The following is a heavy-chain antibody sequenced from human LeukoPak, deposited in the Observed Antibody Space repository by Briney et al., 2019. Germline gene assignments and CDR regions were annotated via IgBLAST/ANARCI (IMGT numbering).Heavy chain of an antibody. D-gene: IGHD3-22*01. V-gene: IGHV5-51*01. CDR1: GYSFTSYW. J-gene: IGHJ4*02. CDR2: ISPGGSET. Sequence: PGESLKISCRSSGYSFTSYWIGWVRQLPGKGLEWMGIISPGGSETRYSPSFQGQVTISADKSISTAYLQWSSLKASGTAMYYCARLSSGGYYYSAYWGQGTLVTVSS. CDR3: ARLSSGGYYYSAY.